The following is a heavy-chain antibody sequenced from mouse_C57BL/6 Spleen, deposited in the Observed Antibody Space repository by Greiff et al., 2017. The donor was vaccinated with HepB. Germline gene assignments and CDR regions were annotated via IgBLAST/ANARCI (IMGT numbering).Heavy chain of an antibody. CDR3: ASPIYYGNYEGYFDY. V-gene: IGHV1-66*01. J-gene: IGHJ2*01. D-gene: IGHD2-1*01. CDR2: IYPGSGNT. Sequence: QVQLKESGPELVKPGASVKISCKASGYSFTSYYIHWVKQRPGQGLEWIGWIYPGSGNTKYNEKFKGKATLTADTSSSTAYMQLSSLTSEDSAVYYCASPIYYGNYEGYFDYWGQGTTLTVSS. CDR1: GYSFTSYY.